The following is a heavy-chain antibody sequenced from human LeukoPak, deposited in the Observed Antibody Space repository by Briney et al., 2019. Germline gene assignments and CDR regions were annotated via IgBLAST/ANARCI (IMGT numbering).Heavy chain of an antibody. Sequence: SETLSLTCTVSGGSISNGKYYWSWIRQHPGKGLEWIGYIYYSGSTYYNPSLRSRVTISVDTSKNQFSLKLSSVTAADTAVYYCAREGVAGWGLYGMDVWGQGTTVTVSS. CDR1: GGSISNGKYY. CDR3: AREGVAGWGLYGMDV. V-gene: IGHV4-31*02. J-gene: IGHJ6*02. CDR2: IYYSGST. D-gene: IGHD6-19*01.